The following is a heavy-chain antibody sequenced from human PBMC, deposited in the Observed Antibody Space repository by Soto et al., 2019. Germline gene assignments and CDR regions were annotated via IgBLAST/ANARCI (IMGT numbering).Heavy chain of an antibody. CDR3: ARLIRFLEWLSDYYYYYMDV. D-gene: IGHD3-3*01. V-gene: IGHV1-18*01. J-gene: IGHJ6*03. CDR2: ISAYNGNT. CDR1: GYTFTSNG. Sequence: QVQLVQSGAEVKKPGASVKVSCKASGYTFTSNGISWVRQAPGQGLEWMGWISAYNGNTNYAQKLQGRVTMTTDTSTSTAYMELRSLRSDDTAVYYCARLIRFLEWLSDYYYYYMDVWGKGTTVTVSS.